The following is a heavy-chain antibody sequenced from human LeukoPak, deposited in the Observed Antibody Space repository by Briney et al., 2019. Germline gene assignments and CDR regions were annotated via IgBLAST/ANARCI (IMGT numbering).Heavy chain of an antibody. D-gene: IGHD6-19*01. CDR1: GYSFTSYW. Sequence: GESLKISCKGSGYSFTSYWIGWVRQMPGKGLEWMGIIYPGDSDTGYSPSFQGQVTISADKSISTAYLQWGSLKASDTAMYYCARQVDSSGWFTYFDYWGQGTLVTVSS. CDR3: ARQVDSSGWFTYFDY. J-gene: IGHJ4*02. CDR2: IYPGDSDT. V-gene: IGHV5-51*01.